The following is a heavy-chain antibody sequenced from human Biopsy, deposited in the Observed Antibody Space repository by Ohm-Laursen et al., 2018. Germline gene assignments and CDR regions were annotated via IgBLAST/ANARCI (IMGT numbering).Heavy chain of an antibody. D-gene: IGHD3-22*01. CDR2: INHSGRT. J-gene: IGHJ6*02. V-gene: IGHV4-34*01. Sequence: SDTLSLTCAVYGGSFSDSYWSWIRQPPGKGLEWIGEINHSGRTNYNPSLKSRVTISVDTSKNQFSLKVRSVTAADTAVYYCVRGVDYYDPYHYYALDVWGQGTTVTVSS. CDR1: GGSFSDSY. CDR3: VRGVDYYDPYHYYALDV.